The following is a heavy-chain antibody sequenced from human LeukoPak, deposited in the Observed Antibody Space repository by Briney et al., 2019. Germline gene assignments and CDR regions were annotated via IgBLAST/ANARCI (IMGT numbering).Heavy chain of an antibody. CDR2: ISGNGDNT. V-gene: IGHV1-18*01. CDR1: GYTYTTYG. CDR3: AIVHGYYIGLYYFDY. Sequence: WASVKVSCKASGYTYTTYGISWVRQAPGQGLEWMGWISGNGDNTKYVLEFQGRVTMTTDTSTSTAYMDLRSLRSDDTAIYYCAIVHGYYIGLYYFDYWGQGTLVPVSS. J-gene: IGHJ4*02. D-gene: IGHD2/OR15-2a*01.